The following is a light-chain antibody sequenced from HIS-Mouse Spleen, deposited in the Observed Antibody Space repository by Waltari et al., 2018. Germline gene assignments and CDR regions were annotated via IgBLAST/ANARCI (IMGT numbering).Light chain of an antibody. CDR3: QSADSSGTYWV. CDR2: KDS. CDR1: ALPKQY. Sequence: SYELTQPPSVSVSPGQTARITCSGDALPKQYAYWYQQKPGQAPVLVIYKDSERASGIHERFSGSSSGKTVTLTISGVQAEDEADYYCQSADSSGTYWVFGGGTKLTVL. J-gene: IGLJ3*02. V-gene: IGLV3-25*03.